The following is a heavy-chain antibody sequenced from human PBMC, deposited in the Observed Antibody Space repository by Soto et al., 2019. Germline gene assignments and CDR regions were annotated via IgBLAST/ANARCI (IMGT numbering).Heavy chain of an antibody. CDR3: ARHNWNVDY. CDR2: INHSGGT. D-gene: IGHD1-20*01. J-gene: IGHJ4*02. Sequence: ASETLSLTCAVYGGSFSGHYWSWIRQPPGKGLEWIGEINHSGGTSYNPSLKRRVTISVDTSKSQFSLKLSSVTAADTAVYYCARHNWNVDYWGQGTLVTVSS. V-gene: IGHV4-34*01. CDR1: GGSFSGHY.